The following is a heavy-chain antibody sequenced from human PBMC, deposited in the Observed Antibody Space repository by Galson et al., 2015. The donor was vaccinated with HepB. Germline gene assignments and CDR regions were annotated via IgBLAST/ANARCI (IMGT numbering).Heavy chain of an antibody. Sequence: SVKASCKASGYTFTSYAMNWVRQAPGQGLEWMGWINTNTGNPTYAQGFTGRFVFSLDTSVSTAYLQISSLKAEDTAVYYCARTYCSSTSCTLDYWGQGTLVTVSS. CDR2: INTNTGNP. V-gene: IGHV7-4-1*02. D-gene: IGHD2-2*01. J-gene: IGHJ4*02. CDR1: GYTFTSYA. CDR3: ARTYCSSTSCTLDY.